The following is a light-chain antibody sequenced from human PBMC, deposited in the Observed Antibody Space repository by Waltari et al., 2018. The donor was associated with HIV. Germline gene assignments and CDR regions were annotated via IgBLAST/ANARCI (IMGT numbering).Light chain of an antibody. V-gene: IGKV2D-29*01. J-gene: IGKJ1*01. CDR2: EVS. Sequence: EIVMTQTPLSLSVTPGQPASISCKSSQSLLHSDGKTYLYWYLQRPGQPPQPLMYEVSTRFAGVPDRFSGSGSGTDFTLRISRVEAEDVGVYYCMRTVQLSWTFGQGTKVQIK. CDR3: MRTVQLSWT. CDR1: QSLLHSDGKTY.